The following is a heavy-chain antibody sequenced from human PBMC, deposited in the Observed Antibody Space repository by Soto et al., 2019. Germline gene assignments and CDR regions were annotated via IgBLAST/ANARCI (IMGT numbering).Heavy chain of an antibody. D-gene: IGHD1-1*01. V-gene: IGHV3-74*01. CDR2: ISVDGGDT. CDR3: AKRTYYYYYYMDV. Sequence: GGSLRLSCAASGFTLSDYWMHWVRQVPGKGLQWVSRISVDGGDTTYADSVKGRFTISRDNSKNTLYLQMNSLRAEDTAVYYCAKRTYYYYYYMDVWGKGTTVTVSS. CDR1: GFTLSDYW. J-gene: IGHJ6*03.